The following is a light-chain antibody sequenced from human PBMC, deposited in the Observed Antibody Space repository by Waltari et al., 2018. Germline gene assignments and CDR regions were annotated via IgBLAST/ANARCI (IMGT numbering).Light chain of an antibody. CDR2: ASS. CDR1: LSVYNT. CDR3: QQYNQWIT. J-gene: IGKJ5*01. V-gene: IGKV3-15*01. Sequence: EVEMTQSPVTLSVSPGDRATLSCRASLSVYNTLAWYQHKPGQPPRLLIYASSTRATGVPARFSGSGSGTEFTLTINSMQSEDFAVYYCQQYNQWITFGQGTRLEIK.